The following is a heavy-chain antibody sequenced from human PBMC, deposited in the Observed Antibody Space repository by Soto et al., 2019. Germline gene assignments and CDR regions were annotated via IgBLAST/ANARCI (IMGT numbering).Heavy chain of an antibody. CDR1: GYTFTDYW. D-gene: IGHD2-2*01. CDR3: ARRDCSSTSCYLKEDYYYYGMDV. Sequence: GESLKISCKGSGYTFTDYWIGWVRQLPGKGLEWMGIIYPGDSDTRYSPSFQGQVTISADKSIGTAYLQWSSLKASDTAMYYCARRDCSSTSCYLKEDYYYYGMDVWGQGTTVTVSS. J-gene: IGHJ6*02. CDR2: IYPGDSDT. V-gene: IGHV5-51*01.